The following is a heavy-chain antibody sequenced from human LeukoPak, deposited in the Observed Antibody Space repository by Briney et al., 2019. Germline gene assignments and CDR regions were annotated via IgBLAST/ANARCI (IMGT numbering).Heavy chain of an antibody. CDR3: ARDYTYDSSGYYAGESLAYYYYMDV. Sequence: ASVKVSCKASGYTFTGYYMHWVRQAPGQGLEWMGWINPHSGGTNYAQKFQGRVTMTRDTSISTAYMELSRLRSDDTAVYYCARDYTYDSSGYYAGESLAYYYYMDVWGKGTTVTISS. D-gene: IGHD3-22*01. CDR1: GYTFTGYY. J-gene: IGHJ6*03. V-gene: IGHV1-2*02. CDR2: INPHSGGT.